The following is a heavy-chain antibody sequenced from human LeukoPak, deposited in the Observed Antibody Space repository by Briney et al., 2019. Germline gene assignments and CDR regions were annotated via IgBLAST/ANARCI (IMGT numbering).Heavy chain of an antibody. J-gene: IGHJ4*02. CDR1: DGSISSSSYY. V-gene: IGHV4-39*01. D-gene: IGHD6-6*01. CDR2: IYYSGST. Sequence: SETLSLTCTVSDGSISSSSYYWGWIRQPPGKGLEWIGSIYYSGSTYYNPSLKSRVTISVDTSKNQFSLKLSSVTAADTAVYYCARNPYSRSSLYYFDYWGQGTLVTVSS. CDR3: ARNPYSRSSLYYFDY.